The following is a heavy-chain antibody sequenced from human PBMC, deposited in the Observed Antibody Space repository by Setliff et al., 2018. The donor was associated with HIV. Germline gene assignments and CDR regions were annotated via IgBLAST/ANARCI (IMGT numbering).Heavy chain of an antibody. Sequence: ASVKVSCKASGYTFSDYYIHWIRQAPGRGLEWMGWINPNSGGTNYAQKLQGRVTMTTDTSTSTAYMELRSLRSDDTAVYYCASQGWGTAFDIWGQGTMVTVSS. CDR3: ASQGWGTAFDI. V-gene: IGHV1-2*02. D-gene: IGHD7-27*01. CDR1: GYTFSDYY. J-gene: IGHJ3*02. CDR2: INPNSGGT.